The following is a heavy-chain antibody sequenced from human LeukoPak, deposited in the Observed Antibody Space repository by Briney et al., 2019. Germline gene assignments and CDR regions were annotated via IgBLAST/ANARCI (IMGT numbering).Heavy chain of an antibody. CDR1: GFTFSDYY. D-gene: IGHD2-2*02. Sequence: PGGSLRLSCAASGFTFSDYYMSWIRQAPGKGLEWVSYISSGGDNIYYADSVKGRFTISKDNARSSLYLQMNSLRDEDTAIYYCAGEARGYMAFQIWGQGTMATVSS. CDR2: ISSGGDNI. CDR3: AGEARGYMAFQI. V-gene: IGHV3-11*01. J-gene: IGHJ3*02.